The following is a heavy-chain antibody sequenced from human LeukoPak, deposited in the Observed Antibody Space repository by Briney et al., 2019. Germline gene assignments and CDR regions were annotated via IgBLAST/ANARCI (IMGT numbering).Heavy chain of an antibody. CDR3: ARETYPMHDYDSSGSAPFDY. CDR2: INHSGST. Sequence: SETLSLTCAVYGGSFSGYYWSWIRQPPGKGLEWIGEINHSGSTNYNPSLKSRVTISVDTSKNQFSLKLSSVTAADTAVYYCARETYPMHDYDSSGSAPFDYWGQGTLVTVSS. D-gene: IGHD3-22*01. J-gene: IGHJ4*02. CDR1: GGSFSGYY. V-gene: IGHV4-34*01.